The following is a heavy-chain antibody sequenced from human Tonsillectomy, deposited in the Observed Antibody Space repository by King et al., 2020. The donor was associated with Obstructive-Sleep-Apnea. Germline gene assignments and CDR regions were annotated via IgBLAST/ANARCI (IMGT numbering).Heavy chain of an antibody. V-gene: IGHV3-7*01. Sequence: QLVQSGGGLVQPGGSLRLSCAASGFTFSSYWMSWVRQAPGKGLEWVANIKQDGSEKYYVDSVKGRFTISRDNAKNSLYLQMNSLRAEDTAVYYCASGYEGGYFDYWGQGTLVTVSS. CDR2: IKQDGSEK. D-gene: IGHD3-22*01. CDR3: ASGYEGGYFDY. J-gene: IGHJ4*02. CDR1: GFTFSSYW.